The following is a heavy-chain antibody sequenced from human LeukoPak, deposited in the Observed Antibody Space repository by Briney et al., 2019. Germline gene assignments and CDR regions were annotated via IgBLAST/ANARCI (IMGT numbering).Heavy chain of an antibody. V-gene: IGHV3-48*02. CDR2: ISSSSSTI. D-gene: IGHD5-12*01. CDR3: ARDKVKSGYPRDMDV. J-gene: IGHJ6*02. CDR1: GFTFSSYS. Sequence: GGSLRLSCAASGFTFSSYSMNWVRQAPGKGLEWVSYISSSSSTIYCADSVKGRFTISRDNAKNSLYLQMNSLRDEDTAVYYCARDKVKSGYPRDMDVWGQGTTVSVS.